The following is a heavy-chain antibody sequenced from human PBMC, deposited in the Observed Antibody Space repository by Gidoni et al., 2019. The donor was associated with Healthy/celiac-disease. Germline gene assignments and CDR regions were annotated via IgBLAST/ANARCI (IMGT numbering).Heavy chain of an antibody. Sequence: EAPLVASGGGLVKPGGSLRLSCAASGFTFSSSSMNWVRQSPGKGLAWVSYTSSSSSYIYYADSVKGRFTISRDNAKNSLYLQMNSLRAEDTAVYNCASLTGDDAYYYYYMDVWGKGTTVTVSS. V-gene: IGHV3-21*01. D-gene: IGHD7-27*01. CDR1: GFTFSSSS. CDR2: TSSSSSYI. J-gene: IGHJ6*03. CDR3: ASLTGDDAYYYYYMDV.